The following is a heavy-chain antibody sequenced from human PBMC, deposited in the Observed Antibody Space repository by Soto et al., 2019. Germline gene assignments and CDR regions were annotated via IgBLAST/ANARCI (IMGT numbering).Heavy chain of an antibody. J-gene: IGHJ5*02. D-gene: IGHD6-13*01. CDR3: ASTSGSIAAAGTAWFDP. Sequence: GGSLRLSCAASGFTFSSYSMNWVRQAPGKGLEWVSYISSSSSTIYYADSVKGRFTISRDNAKNSLYLQMNSLRAEDTAVYYCASTSGSIAAAGTAWFDPWGQGTLVTVSS. CDR1: GFTFSSYS. V-gene: IGHV3-48*01. CDR2: ISSSSSTI.